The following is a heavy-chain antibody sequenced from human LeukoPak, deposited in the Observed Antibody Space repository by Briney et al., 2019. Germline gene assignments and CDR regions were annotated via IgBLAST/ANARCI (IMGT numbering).Heavy chain of an antibody. J-gene: IGHJ6*03. CDR2: IDYSGST. D-gene: IGHD4-17*01. CDR1: GGSISSYN. CDR3: ARVYYGDYVAYYYYYMDV. V-gene: IGHV4-59*01. Sequence: SETLSLTCTVSGGSISSYNWSWIRRPPGNGLEWNGYIDYSGSTNYNPSLKSRVTISVDTSKNQFSLKLSSVTAADTAVYYCARVYYGDYVAYYYYYMDVWGKGTTVTVSS.